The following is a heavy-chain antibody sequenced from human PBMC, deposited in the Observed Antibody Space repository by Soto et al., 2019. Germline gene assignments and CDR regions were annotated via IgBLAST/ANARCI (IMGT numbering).Heavy chain of an antibody. V-gene: IGHV4-59*01. J-gene: IGHJ3*02. CDR2: IYYSGST. D-gene: IGHD3-22*01. CDR3: ARGRHYYDSSVYPRPGAFDI. Sequence: SDTLSLTCTVSGGSISSYYWSWIRQPPGKGLEWIGYIYYSGSTNYNPSLKSRVTISVDTSKNQFSLKLSSVTAADTAVYYCARGRHYYDSSVYPRPGAFDIWGQGTMVTVSS. CDR1: GGSISSYY.